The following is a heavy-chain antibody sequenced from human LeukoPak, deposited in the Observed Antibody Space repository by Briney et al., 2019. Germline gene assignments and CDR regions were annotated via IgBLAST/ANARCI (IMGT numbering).Heavy chain of an antibody. V-gene: IGHV3-64D*08. D-gene: IGHD1-26*01. CDR3: VTVGMTSIWSYLRFDP. CDR1: GFTFSTNT. J-gene: IGHJ5*02. Sequence: GGSLRLSCSASGFTFSTNTMHWVRQAPGKGLEFVSAITSNGGSTYYADSVKGRFTISRDNSKNTLYLQMSSLRAEDTAVYYCVTVGMTSIWSYLRFDPRGQGTLVSVSS. CDR2: ITSNGGST.